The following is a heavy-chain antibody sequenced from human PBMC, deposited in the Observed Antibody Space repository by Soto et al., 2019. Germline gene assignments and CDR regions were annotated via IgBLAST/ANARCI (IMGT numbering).Heavy chain of an antibody. J-gene: IGHJ4*02. D-gene: IGHD3-22*01. CDR2: IYYSGST. CDR1: GGSISSGDYY. V-gene: IGHV4-30-4*01. Sequence: SETLSLTCTVSGGSISSGDYYWSWIHKPPGKGLEWIGYIYYSGSTYYNPSLKSRVTISVDTSKNQFSLKLSSVTAADTAVYYCAREPPGYYDSSGYLDYWGQGTLVTVSS. CDR3: AREPPGYYDSSGYLDY.